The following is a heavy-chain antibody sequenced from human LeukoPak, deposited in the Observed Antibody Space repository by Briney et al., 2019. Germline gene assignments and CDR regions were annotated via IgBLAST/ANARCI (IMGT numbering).Heavy chain of an antibody. CDR3: ARVRYSSSSNWFDP. CDR2: INPNSGGT. J-gene: IGHJ5*02. D-gene: IGHD6-13*01. Sequence: ASVKVSCKASGYTFTGYYMHWVRQAPGQGLEWVGWINPNSGGTNYAQKFQGRVTMTRDTSISTAYMELSRLRSDDTAVYYCARVRYSSSSNWFDPWGQGTLVTVSS. CDR1: GYTFTGYY. V-gene: IGHV1-2*02.